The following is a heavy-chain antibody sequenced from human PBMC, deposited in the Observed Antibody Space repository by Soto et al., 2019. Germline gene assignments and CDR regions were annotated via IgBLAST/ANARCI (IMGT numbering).Heavy chain of an antibody. CDR2: INQDGSEK. CDR1: GFTFSSYW. D-gene: IGHD1-26*01. CDR3: ARELIVGPAEYFQH. Sequence: EVQLVESRGALVQPGGSLRLSCAVSGFTFSSYWMSWVRQTPGKGLEWVANINQDGSEKYYVDSVKGRFTISRDNAKNSLYLQMNSLRAEDTAVYHCARELIVGPAEYFQHWGQGTLVTVSS. V-gene: IGHV3-7*01. J-gene: IGHJ1*01.